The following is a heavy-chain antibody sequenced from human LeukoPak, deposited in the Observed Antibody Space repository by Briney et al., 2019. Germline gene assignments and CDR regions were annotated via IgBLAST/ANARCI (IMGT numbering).Heavy chain of an antibody. Sequence: SETLSLTCAVSGVSVNSSQYYWGWLRQPPGKGLEWIGTMYYSGSTYYNPSLKSRLTISVDTSKNQFFLNLISVTAADTAVYFCARQREQYVDFWGQGSLVTVSS. CDR3: ARQREQYVDF. V-gene: IGHV4-39*01. CDR1: GVSVNSSQYY. J-gene: IGHJ4*02. D-gene: IGHD1-26*01. CDR2: MYYSGST.